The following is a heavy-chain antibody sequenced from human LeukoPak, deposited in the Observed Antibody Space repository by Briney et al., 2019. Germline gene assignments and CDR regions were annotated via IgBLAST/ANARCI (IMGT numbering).Heavy chain of an antibody. Sequence: GGSLRLSCAASGFTFSNYAMHWVRQAPGKGLEYVSAISSNGGSTYYANSVKGRFTISRDNSKNTLYLQMGSLRAEDTAVYYCASGDGPVPNDYWGQGTLVTVSS. V-gene: IGHV3-64*01. CDR1: GFTFSNYA. CDR3: ASGDGPVPNDY. J-gene: IGHJ4*02. D-gene: IGHD1-14*01. CDR2: ISSNGGST.